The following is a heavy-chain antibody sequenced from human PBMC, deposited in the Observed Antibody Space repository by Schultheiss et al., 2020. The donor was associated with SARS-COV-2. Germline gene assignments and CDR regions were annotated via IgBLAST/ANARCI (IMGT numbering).Heavy chain of an antibody. CDR3: ARDPGAAAGIDY. Sequence: GESLKISCAASGFTFSSYAMSWVRQAPGKGLEWVSAISGSGGSTYYADSVKGRFTISRDNSKTTLYLQMNSLRAEDTAVYYCARDPGAAAGIDYWGQGTLVTVSS. D-gene: IGHD6-13*01. CDR1: GFTFSSYA. J-gene: IGHJ4*02. CDR2: ISGSGGST. V-gene: IGHV3-23*01.